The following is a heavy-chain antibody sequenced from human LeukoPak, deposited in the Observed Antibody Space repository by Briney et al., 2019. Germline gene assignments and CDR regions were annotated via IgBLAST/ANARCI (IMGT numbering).Heavy chain of an antibody. D-gene: IGHD6-13*01. CDR3: ARFGGPLAAAVYYYYGMDV. CDR2: ISSSGSTI. V-gene: IGHV3-11*01. Sequence: GGSLRLSCAASGFTFSDYYMSWIRQAPGKGLEWVSYISSSGSTIYYADSVKGRFTISRDNAKNSLYLQMNSLRAEDTAVYYCARFGGPLAAAVYYYYGMDVWGRGTTVTVSS. CDR1: GFTFSDYY. J-gene: IGHJ6*02.